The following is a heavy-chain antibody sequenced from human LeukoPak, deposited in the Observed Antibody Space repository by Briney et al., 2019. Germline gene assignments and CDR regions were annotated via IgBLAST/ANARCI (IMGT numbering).Heavy chain of an antibody. CDR2: IYYSGNI. V-gene: IGHV4-39*01. D-gene: IGHD3-10*01. Sequence: PSETLSLTCTVSGGSISSGSYYWGWIRQPPGKGLEWIGSIYYSGNIYYNASLKSRVTISVDTSRNQFSLKLSSVTAADTAVYYCARLSFGSGSSYNFFFDSWGQGTLVTVSS. CDR3: ARLSFGSGSSYNFFFDS. J-gene: IGHJ4*02. CDR1: GGSISSGSYY.